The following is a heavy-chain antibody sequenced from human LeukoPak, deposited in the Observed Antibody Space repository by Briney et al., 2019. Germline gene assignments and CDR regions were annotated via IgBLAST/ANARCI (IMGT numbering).Heavy chain of an antibody. CDR3: ARDPRTTVTTIAFDI. J-gene: IGHJ3*02. D-gene: IGHD4-17*01. CDR2: IYYSGST. CDR1: GGSISSGGYY. Sequence: SQTLSLTCTVSGGSISSGGYYWSWIRQHPGKGLEWIGYIYYSGSTYYNPSLKSRVTISVDTSKNQFSLKLSSVTAADTAVYYCARDPRTTVTTIAFDIWGQGTMVTVSS. V-gene: IGHV4-31*03.